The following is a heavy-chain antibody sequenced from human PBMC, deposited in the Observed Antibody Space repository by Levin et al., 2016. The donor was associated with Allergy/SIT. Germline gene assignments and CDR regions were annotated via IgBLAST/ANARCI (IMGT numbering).Heavy chain of an antibody. Sequence: WIRQPPGKGLEWASSISSSSSYIYYADSVKGRFTISRDNAKNSLYLQMNSLRAEDTAVYYCARDLKMDTVTTLGDFDYWGQGTLVTVSS. D-gene: IGHD4-11*01. CDR3: ARDLKMDTVTTLGDFDY. CDR2: ISSSSSYI. J-gene: IGHJ4*02. V-gene: IGHV3-21*01.